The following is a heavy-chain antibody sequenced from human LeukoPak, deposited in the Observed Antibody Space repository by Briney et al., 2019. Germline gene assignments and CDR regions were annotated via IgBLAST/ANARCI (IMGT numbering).Heavy chain of an antibody. CDR1: VFTFSSYA. J-gene: IGHJ4*02. D-gene: IGHD3-16*01. CDR3: AKDLGSVWGPDY. Sequence: GGSLRLSCAASVFTFSSYAMSWVRQAPGKGLEWVSAISGSGGSTYYADSVKGRFTISRDNSKNTLYLQMNSLRAEDTAVYYCAKDLGSVWGPDYWGQGTLVTVSS. V-gene: IGHV3-23*01. CDR2: ISGSGGST.